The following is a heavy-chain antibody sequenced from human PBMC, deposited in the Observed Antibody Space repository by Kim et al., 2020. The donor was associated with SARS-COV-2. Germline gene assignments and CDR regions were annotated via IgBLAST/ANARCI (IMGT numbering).Heavy chain of an antibody. V-gene: IGHV1-46*01. J-gene: IGHJ4*02. D-gene: IGHD4-17*01. Sequence: ASVKVSCKASGYTFTRYYMHWVRQAPGQGLEWMGIINPSGGTTSNAQKFQGRVTMTRDTSTSTVYMELSSLRSEDTAVYYCARDYGPNDNGDYASFDYWGQGTLVTVSS. CDR1: GYTFTRYY. CDR3: ARDYGPNDNGDYASFDY. CDR2: INPSGGTT.